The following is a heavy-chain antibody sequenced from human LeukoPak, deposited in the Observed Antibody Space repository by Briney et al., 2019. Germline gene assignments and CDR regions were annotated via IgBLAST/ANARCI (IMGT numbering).Heavy chain of an antibody. V-gene: IGHV1-69*05. CDR3: ARDLTYDFWSGYYGGGPLDP. CDR1: GGTFSSYA. D-gene: IGHD3-3*01. J-gene: IGHJ5*02. CDR2: IIPIFGTA. Sequence: VASVKVSCKASGGTFSSYAISWVRQAPGQGLEWMGGIIPIFGTANYAQRFQGRVTITTDESTSTAYMELSSLRSEDTAVYYCARDLTYDFWSGYYGGGPLDPRGQGTLVTVSS.